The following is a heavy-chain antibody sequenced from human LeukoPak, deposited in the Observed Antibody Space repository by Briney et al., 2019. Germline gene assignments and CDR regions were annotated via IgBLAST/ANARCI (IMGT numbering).Heavy chain of an antibody. CDR2: ISGSGGST. J-gene: IGHJ4*02. D-gene: IGHD2-2*01. CDR1: GLTFSSYA. Sequence: PGGSLRLSCAASGLTFSSYAMSWVRQAPGKGLEWVSAISGSGGSTYYAASVKGRFTISRDNSKNTLYLQMNSLRAEDTAVYYCAKSWCETICYGIYDWGQGTLVTVS. V-gene: IGHV3-23*01. CDR3: AKSWCETICYGIYD.